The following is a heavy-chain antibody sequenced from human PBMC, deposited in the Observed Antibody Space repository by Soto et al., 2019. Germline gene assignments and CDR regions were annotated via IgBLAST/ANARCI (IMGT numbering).Heavy chain of an antibody. V-gene: IGHV4-59*01. D-gene: IGHD5-18*01. Sequence: QVQLQESGPGLVKPSETLSLTCTVSGGSISSYYWSWIRQPPGKGLEWIAYSYDSGSTSYSPSLQSRVTMSVDTSKNQLSLKLSSVTAADTAVYYCAGGGNTALAYYFYGMDIWGQGTTVTVSS. J-gene: IGHJ6*02. CDR3: AGGGNTALAYYFYGMDI. CDR1: GGSISSYY. CDR2: SYDSGST.